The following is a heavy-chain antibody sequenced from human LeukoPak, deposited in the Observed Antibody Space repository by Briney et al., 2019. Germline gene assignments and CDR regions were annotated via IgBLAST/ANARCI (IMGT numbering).Heavy chain of an antibody. V-gene: IGHV3-30*02. CDR2: IRYDGSNK. CDR1: GFTFSSYG. J-gene: IGHJ6*03. D-gene: IGHD2-21*02. CDR3: AKVGASPGRRVTYYYYYYMDV. Sequence: GGSLRLSCAASGFTFSSYGMHWVRQAPGKGLEWVAFIRYDGSNKYYADSVKGRFTISRDNSKNTLYLQMNSLRAEDTAVYYCAKVGASPGRRVTYYYYYYMDVWGEGTTVTISS.